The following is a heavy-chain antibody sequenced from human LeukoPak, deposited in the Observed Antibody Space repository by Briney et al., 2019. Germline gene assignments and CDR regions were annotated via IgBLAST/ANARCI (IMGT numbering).Heavy chain of an antibody. J-gene: IGHJ4*02. CDR1: AYTFTAYD. CDR3: VRSGYNWGFDY. CDR2: IRPNSGET. D-gene: IGHD1-1*01. Sequence: ASVKVCCKASAYTFTAYDMHWVRQAPVQGIEWMGWIRPNSGETGFAQKSQGRVALTRDTSISAAYLELSRLRSDDTAVYYCVRSGYNWGFDYWGQGTLVAVSS. V-gene: IGHV1-2*02.